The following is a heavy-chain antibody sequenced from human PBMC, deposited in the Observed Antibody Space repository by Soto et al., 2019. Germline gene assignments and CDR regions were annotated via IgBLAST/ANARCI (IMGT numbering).Heavy chain of an antibody. CDR3: ARDQGHDYGENWFDP. V-gene: IGHV1-3*01. CDR1: GYTVTGYA. Sequence: VKVSCKASGYTVTGYAMHWVRQAPGQRLEWMGWINAGNGNTKYSQKFQGRVTITRDTSASTAYMELSSLRSEDTAVYYCARDQGHDYGENWFDPWGQGTLVTVSS. D-gene: IGHD4-17*01. J-gene: IGHJ5*02. CDR2: INAGNGNT.